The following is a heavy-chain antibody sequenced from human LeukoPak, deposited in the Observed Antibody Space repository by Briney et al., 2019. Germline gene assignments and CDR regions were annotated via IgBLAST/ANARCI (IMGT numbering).Heavy chain of an antibody. CDR2: IYSSGIT. J-gene: IGHJ6*03. D-gene: IGHD3-9*01. CDR1: GGSITSGSFY. CDR3: ARDQWSADFDWSKIYYYYYMDV. Sequence: KPSETLSLTCTVSGGSITSGSFYWAWIRQSAGKGLEWIGRIYSSGITNYNPSLKSRVTMSVDTSKNQFSLKLSSVTAADTAVYYCARDQWSADFDWSKIYYYYYMDVWGKGTTVTISS. V-gene: IGHV4-61*02.